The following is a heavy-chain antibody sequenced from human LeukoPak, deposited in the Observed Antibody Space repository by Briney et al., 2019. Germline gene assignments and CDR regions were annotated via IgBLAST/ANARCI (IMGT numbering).Heavy chain of an antibody. CDR3: ARDDVAWNDVHWFDP. J-gene: IGHJ5*02. D-gene: IGHD1-1*01. CDR2: ISSTGSSI. Sequence: GGSLRLSCAASGFTFSYYTTSWVRQAPGKGLEWVSSISSTGSSIYYADSVKGRFTISRDNAKNSLYLQMSSLRVEYTAVYYCARDDVAWNDVHWFDPWGQGTLVTVSS. V-gene: IGHV3-21*01. CDR1: GFTFSYYT.